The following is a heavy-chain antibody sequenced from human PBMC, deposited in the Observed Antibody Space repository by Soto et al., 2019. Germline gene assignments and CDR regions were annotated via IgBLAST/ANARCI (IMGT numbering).Heavy chain of an antibody. J-gene: IGHJ3*01. CDR3: ARVNYDNGHALDV. D-gene: IGHD3-22*01. V-gene: IGHV1-18*01. CDR1: GYTFTSYG. Sequence: QVQLVQSGAEVKKPGASVKVSCKASGYTFTSYGISWVRQAPGQGLEWMGWISAYNGNTIYAQKVQGRVSMTTDTSTSTAYMERRSLRSDDTAVYHCARVNYDNGHALDVCGQGTMVTVSS. CDR2: ISAYNGNT.